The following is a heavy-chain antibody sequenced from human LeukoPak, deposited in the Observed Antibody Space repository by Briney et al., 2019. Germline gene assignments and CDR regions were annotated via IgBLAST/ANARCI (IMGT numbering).Heavy chain of an antibody. CDR2: VYRGDSDT. V-gene: IGHV5-51*01. J-gene: IGHJ3*02. D-gene: IGHD2-21*02. CDR3: ASTFYCGGDCYRAFDI. CDR1: GYSITNYW. Sequence: GESLKISCQGSGYSITNYWIGWVRQMPGKGLEWMRIVYRGDSDTRYSPSFQGQVTISADKSISTAYLQWSSLKASDTAMYYCASTFYCGGDCYRAFDIWGRGTMVTVSS.